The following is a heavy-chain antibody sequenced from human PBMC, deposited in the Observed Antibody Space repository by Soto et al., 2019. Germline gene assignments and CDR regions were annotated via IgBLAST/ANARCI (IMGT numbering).Heavy chain of an antibody. CDR1: GYTFSSFG. CDR3: ARDRIAAAGPFDY. CDR2: ISPYNGNR. D-gene: IGHD6-13*01. V-gene: IGHV1-18*04. J-gene: IGHJ4*02. Sequence: GASVKVSCKTSGYTFSSFGVSWVRQAPGQGLEWMGWISPYNGNRNYAQNLQGRVTMTTDTSTSTAYMELRSLRSDDTAMYYCARDRIAAAGPFDYWGQGTLVTSPQ.